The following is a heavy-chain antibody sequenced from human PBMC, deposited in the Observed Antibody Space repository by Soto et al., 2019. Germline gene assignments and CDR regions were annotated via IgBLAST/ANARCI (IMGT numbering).Heavy chain of an antibody. CDR3: ARANYYGSPGDFDY. V-gene: IGHV3-48*01. CDR1: GFTFSSYS. D-gene: IGHD3-10*01. Sequence: GGSLRLSCAASGFTFSSYSMNWVRQAPGKGLEWVSYISSSSSTIYYADSVKGRFTISRDNAKNSLYLQMNSLIAEDTAVYYCARANYYGSPGDFDYWGQGTLVTVSS. CDR2: ISSSSSTI. J-gene: IGHJ4*02.